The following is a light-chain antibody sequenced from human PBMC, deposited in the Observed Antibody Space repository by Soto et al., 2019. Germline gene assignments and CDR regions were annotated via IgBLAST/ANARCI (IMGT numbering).Light chain of an antibody. J-gene: IGKJ1*01. CDR2: RAS. V-gene: IGKV1-5*03. Sequence: DIQMTQSPATLSSSVGDRVTITCRASQSISSWLAWYQQKPGKAPKLLIYRASTLKSGIPSRFSGSGSGTEFTLTISSLQPDDFATYYCQQYNSYSEAFGRGTKVDIK. CDR3: QQYNSYSEA. CDR1: QSISSW.